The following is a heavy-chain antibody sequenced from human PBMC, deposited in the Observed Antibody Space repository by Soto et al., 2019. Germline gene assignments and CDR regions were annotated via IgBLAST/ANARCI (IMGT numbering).Heavy chain of an antibody. Sequence: ASVKVSCKASGYTFTNHGISGVRQAPGQGLEWVGWVSGYNDKTKSAQKFQGRVTMTTDTSTSTAYMELRSLRSDDTAVYYCARDFYPVAYFFDYWGQGTLVTVSS. CDR3: ARDFYPVAYFFDY. CDR1: GYTFTNHG. CDR2: VSGYNDKT. V-gene: IGHV1-18*04. D-gene: IGHD2-21*01. J-gene: IGHJ4*02.